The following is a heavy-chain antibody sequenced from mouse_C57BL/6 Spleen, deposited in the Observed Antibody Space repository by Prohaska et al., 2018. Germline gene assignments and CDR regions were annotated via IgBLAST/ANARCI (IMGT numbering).Heavy chain of an antibody. D-gene: IGHD2-2*01. CDR3: ARGWLRRGGYYAMDY. J-gene: IGHJ4*01. V-gene: IGHV1-18*01. Sequence: HGKSLEWIGDINPNNGGTIYNQKFKGKATLTVDKSSSTAYMELRSLTSEDTAVYYCARGWLRRGGYYAMDYWGQGTSVTVSS. CDR2: INPNNGGT.